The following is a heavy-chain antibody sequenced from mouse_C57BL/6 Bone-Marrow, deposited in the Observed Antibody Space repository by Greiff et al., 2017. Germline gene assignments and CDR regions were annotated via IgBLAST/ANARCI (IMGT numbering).Heavy chain of an antibody. CDR3: ALIYYDYDGPFAY. Sequence: QVQLQQPGAELVKPGASVKLSCKASGYTFTSYWMHWVKQRPGQGLEWIGMIHPNSGSTNYNEKFKSKATLTVDKSSSTAYMQLSSLTSEDAAVYYCALIYYDYDGPFAYWGQVTLVTVSA. D-gene: IGHD2-4*01. V-gene: IGHV1-64*01. CDR2: IHPNSGST. J-gene: IGHJ3*01. CDR1: GYTFTSYW.